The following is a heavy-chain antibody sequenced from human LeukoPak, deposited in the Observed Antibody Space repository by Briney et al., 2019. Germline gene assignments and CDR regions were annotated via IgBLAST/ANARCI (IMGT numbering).Heavy chain of an antibody. CDR2: INAGNGNT. Sequence: ASVKVSCKASGYTFTSYAMHWVRQAPGQRLEWMGWINAGNGNTKYSQKFQGRVTITRDTSASTAYMELSSLRSEDTAVYYCARSLRYYGDYGFGYWGQGTLVTVSS. D-gene: IGHD4-17*01. CDR1: GYTFTSYA. V-gene: IGHV1-3*01. J-gene: IGHJ4*02. CDR3: ARSLRYYGDYGFGY.